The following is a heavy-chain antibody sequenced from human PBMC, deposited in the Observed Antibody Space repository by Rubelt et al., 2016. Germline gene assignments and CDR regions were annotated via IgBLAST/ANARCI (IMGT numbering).Heavy chain of an antibody. D-gene: IGHD3-22*01. CDR3: ARRGGSSGYYYFDY. V-gene: IGHV4-38-2*02. CDR2: IDHSGNT. Sequence: QVQLQESGPGLVKPSETLSLTCSVSGYSISSGYYWAWIRQPPGKGLEWIARIDHSGNTHYNPSLKSRVTLSVDTSKNQFSLKRSAVTAADTAVYYCARRGGSSGYYYFDYSGQGTLVTVSS. CDR1: GYSISSGYY. J-gene: IGHJ4*02.